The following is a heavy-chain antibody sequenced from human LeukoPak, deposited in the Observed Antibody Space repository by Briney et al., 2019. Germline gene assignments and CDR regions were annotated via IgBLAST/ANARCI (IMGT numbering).Heavy chain of an antibody. CDR3: AKERELPTTYFDF. CDR2: ISGSGGTT. Sequence: GGSLRLPCEASGFSFSDYAMSWVRQAPGKGLEWVSVISGSGGTTYYAGSVRGRFTISRDSFKNTLYLQMNSLRAEDTAVYYCAKERELPTTYFDFWGQGSLVTVSS. J-gene: IGHJ4*02. CDR1: GFSFSDYA. D-gene: IGHD5-24*01. V-gene: IGHV3-23*01.